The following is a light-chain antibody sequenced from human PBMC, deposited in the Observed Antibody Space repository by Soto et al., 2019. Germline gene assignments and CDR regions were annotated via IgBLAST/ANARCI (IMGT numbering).Light chain of an antibody. V-gene: IGKV1D-16*01. Sequence: DIQMTQSPSSLSASVGDRVTITCRTSQAIGNWLAWYQQKPGKAPTSLIYDASNLQTEVPSRFSGSGSGTDFTLTISGLQPEDSATYYCQQYNSYPLTFGGGTMVEIK. J-gene: IGKJ4*01. CDR3: QQYNSYPLT. CDR1: QAIGNW. CDR2: DAS.